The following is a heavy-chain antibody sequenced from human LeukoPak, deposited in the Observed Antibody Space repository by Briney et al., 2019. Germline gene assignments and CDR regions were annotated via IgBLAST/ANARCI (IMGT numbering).Heavy chain of an antibody. CDR2: ISGGGGST. D-gene: IGHD6-13*01. V-gene: IGHV3-23*01. CDR3: AKTQQRPVYDY. CDR1: GFTFKSYA. Sequence: GGSLRLSCAASGFTFKSYAMSWVRQAPGKGLEWVSGISGGGGSTYYADSVKGRFTISRDNSKKKLYLQMNSLRAEDTAVYYCAKTQQRPVYDYWGQGTLVTVSS. J-gene: IGHJ4*02.